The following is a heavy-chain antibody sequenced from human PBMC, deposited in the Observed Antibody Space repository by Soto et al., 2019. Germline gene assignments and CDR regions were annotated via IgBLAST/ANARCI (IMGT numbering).Heavy chain of an antibody. CDR2: IYYSGST. J-gene: IGHJ3*02. CDR1: GGSISSSSYY. V-gene: IGHV4-39*01. Sequence: QLQLQESGPGLVKPSETLSLTCTVSGGSISSSSYYWGWIRQPPGKGLEWIGSIYYSGSTYYNPSLKRRVTISVDTSKNQFSLKLSSVTAADTAVYYCASPGRGSSGWPDAFDIWGQGTMVTVSS. D-gene: IGHD6-19*01. CDR3: ASPGRGSSGWPDAFDI.